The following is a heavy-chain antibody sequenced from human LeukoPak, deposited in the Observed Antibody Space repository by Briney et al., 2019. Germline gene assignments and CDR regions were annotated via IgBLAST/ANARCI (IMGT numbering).Heavy chain of an antibody. CDR1: GYSFTSSW. V-gene: IGHV5-51*01. D-gene: IGHD3-22*01. CDR3: ARRLVSYDSSGYYEVTPFDY. Sequence: GESLKISCKGSGYSFTSSWISWVRQMPGKGLEWMGVIYPGDSDTRYSPSLQGQVTISADKSITTAYLQWSSLKASDTAMYYCARRLVSYDSSGYYEVTPFDYWGQGTLVTVSS. CDR2: IYPGDSDT. J-gene: IGHJ4*02.